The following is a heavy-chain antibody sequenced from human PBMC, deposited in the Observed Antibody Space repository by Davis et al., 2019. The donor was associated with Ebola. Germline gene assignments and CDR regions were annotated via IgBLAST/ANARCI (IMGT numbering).Heavy chain of an antibody. CDR2: IKQDGSET. Sequence: GESLKISCAASGFTFSSYWMSWVRQAPGKGLEWVANIKQDGSETYYVDSVKGRFTISRDHAKNSLYLQMNSLRAEDTAVYYCNTDRPYHCTGGVCYYQGYYGMDVWGQGTTVTVSS. D-gene: IGHD2-8*02. J-gene: IGHJ6*02. CDR1: GFTFSSYW. V-gene: IGHV3-7*01. CDR3: NTDRPYHCTGGVCYYQGYYGMDV.